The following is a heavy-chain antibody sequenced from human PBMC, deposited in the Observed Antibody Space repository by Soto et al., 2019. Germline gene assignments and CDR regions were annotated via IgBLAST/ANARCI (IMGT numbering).Heavy chain of an antibody. CDR2: IIPIFGTA. J-gene: IGHJ4*02. CDR1: GGTFSSYA. V-gene: IGHV1-69*06. CDR3: ARAEGSGSYYRFDY. D-gene: IGHD1-26*01. Sequence: ASVKVSCKASGGTFSSYAISWVRQAPGQGLEWMGGIIPIFGTANYAQKFQGRVTITADKSTSTAYMELSSLRSEDTAVYYCARAEGSGSYYRFDYSGVGTMVTFYS.